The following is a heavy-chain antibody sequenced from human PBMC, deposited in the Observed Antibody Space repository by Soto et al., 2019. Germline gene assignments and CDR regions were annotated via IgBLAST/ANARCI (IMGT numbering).Heavy chain of an antibody. V-gene: IGHV3-21*01. CDR2: ISSSSSYI. Sequence: ESLRLSCAASGFTFSSYSMNWVRQAPGKGLEWVSSISSSSSYIYYAHSVKGRFTISRDNAKNSLYLQMNSLRAEDTAVYYCARDLAAAGGGFDYWGQGTLVTVSS. D-gene: IGHD6-13*01. J-gene: IGHJ4*02. CDR3: ARDLAAAGGGFDY. CDR1: GFTFSSYS.